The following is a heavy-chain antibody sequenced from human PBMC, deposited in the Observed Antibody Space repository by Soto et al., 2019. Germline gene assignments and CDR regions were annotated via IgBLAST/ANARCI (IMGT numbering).Heavy chain of an antibody. J-gene: IGHJ5*02. D-gene: IGHD1-26*01. CDR3: AREVGATPAWFDP. CDR2: IIPIFGTA. CDR1: GYNFIGYY. V-gene: IGHV1-69*13. Sequence: SVKVSCKASGYNFIGYYIHWVRQAPGHGLEWMGGIIPIFGTANYAQKFQGRVTITADESTSTAYMELSSLRSEDTAVYYCAREVGATPAWFDPWGQGTLVTVSS.